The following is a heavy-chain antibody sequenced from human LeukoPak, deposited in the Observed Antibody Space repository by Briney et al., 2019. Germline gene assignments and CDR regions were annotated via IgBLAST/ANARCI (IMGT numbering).Heavy chain of an antibody. Sequence: GGSLRLSCAASGFTFSSYSTNWVRQAPGKGLEWVSYISSSSSTIYYADSVKGRFTISRDNAKNSLYLQMNSLRAEDTAVYYCARLGYGSGTNSHYFDYWGQGTLVTVSS. CDR2: ISSSSSTI. D-gene: IGHD3-10*01. V-gene: IGHV3-48*04. CDR1: GFTFSSYS. CDR3: ARLGYGSGTNSHYFDY. J-gene: IGHJ4*02.